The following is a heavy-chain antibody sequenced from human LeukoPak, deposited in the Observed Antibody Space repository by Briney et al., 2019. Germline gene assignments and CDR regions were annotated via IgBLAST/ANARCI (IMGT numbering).Heavy chain of an antibody. Sequence: GGSLRLSCTASGFTFSSYGMHWVRQAPGTGLEWVAFISYDGSDNYYADSVKGRFTISRDNSKNTLYLQMNSLRAEDTAVYYCAKGPLTRGLYYFDYWGQGTLVTVSS. J-gene: IGHJ4*02. D-gene: IGHD2-2*01. CDR1: GFTFSSYG. V-gene: IGHV3-30*18. CDR3: AKGPLTRGLYYFDY. CDR2: ISYDGSDN.